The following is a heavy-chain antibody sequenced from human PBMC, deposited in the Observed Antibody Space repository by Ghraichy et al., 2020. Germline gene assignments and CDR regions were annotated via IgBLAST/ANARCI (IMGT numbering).Heavy chain of an antibody. CDR2: ISGSGDST. CDR3: AKDRREAADYNWFDP. J-gene: IGHJ5*02. CDR1: GFTFSSYA. V-gene: IGHV3-23*01. D-gene: IGHD6-13*01. Sequence: GGSLRLSCAASGFTFSSYAMSWVLQAPGKGLKWVSGISGSGDSTFYADSVKGRFTISRDNSKNTLYLQMNSLRADDTAVYYCAKDRREAADYNWFDPWGPGTLVTVSS.